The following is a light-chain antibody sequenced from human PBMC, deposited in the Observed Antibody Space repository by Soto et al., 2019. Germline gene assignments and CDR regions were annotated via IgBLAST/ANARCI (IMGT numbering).Light chain of an antibody. CDR3: QQRSNWPPIT. Sequence: EIVLTQSPGNLSLSPGERATLSCRASQSVNNNYLAWHQQKPGQAPRLLILGASSRATGIPDRFSGSGSGTDFTLTISRVEPEDFAVYYCQQRSNWPPITFGQGTRLEIK. J-gene: IGKJ5*01. CDR1: QSVNNNY. V-gene: IGKV3D-20*02. CDR2: GAS.